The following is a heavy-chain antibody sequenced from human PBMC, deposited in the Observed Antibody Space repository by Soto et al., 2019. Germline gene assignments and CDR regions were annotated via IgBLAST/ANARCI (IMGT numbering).Heavy chain of an antibody. Sequence: PSETLSLTCTVSGGSVSSGSYYWSWIRQPPGKGLECIGYIYYSGSTNYNPSLKSRVTISVDTSKNQFSLKLSSVTAADTAVYYCARCYGSCFDYWGQGTLVTVSS. CDR3: ARCYGSCFDY. V-gene: IGHV4-61*01. CDR2: IYYSGST. J-gene: IGHJ4*02. D-gene: IGHD2-2*01. CDR1: GGSVSSGSYY.